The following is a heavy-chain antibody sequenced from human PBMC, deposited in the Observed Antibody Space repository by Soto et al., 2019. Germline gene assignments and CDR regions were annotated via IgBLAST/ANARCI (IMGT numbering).Heavy chain of an antibody. CDR3: ARDSSSSLANRSYYYYAMEV. J-gene: IGHJ6*04. CDR1: GGTFSSYA. D-gene: IGHD6-6*01. V-gene: IGHV1-69*13. Sequence: WASVKVSCKASGGTFSSYAISWVRQAPGQGLEWMGGIIPIFGTANYAQKFQGRVTITADESTSTAYMELSSLRSEDTAVYYCARDSSSSLANRSYYYYAMEVWGKGTTVTVSS. CDR2: IIPIFGTA.